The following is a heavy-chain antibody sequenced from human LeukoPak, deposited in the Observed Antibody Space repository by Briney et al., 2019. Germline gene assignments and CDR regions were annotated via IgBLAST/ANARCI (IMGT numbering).Heavy chain of an antibody. V-gene: IGHV3-74*01. CDR1: RVAFSSDW. J-gene: IGHJ4*02. CDR3: AKITYYVASGSIAIYFHHY. D-gene: IGHD3-10*01. Sequence: GGSLRLSCTASRVAFSSDWTLSVRQAPGKRLGWVSRISGDGITATYADSVKGRFTISRYNAKNTLYLQMNSLRAEDTAVDYCAKITYYVASGSIAIYFHHYWVRGSVVTVCS. CDR2: ISGDGITA.